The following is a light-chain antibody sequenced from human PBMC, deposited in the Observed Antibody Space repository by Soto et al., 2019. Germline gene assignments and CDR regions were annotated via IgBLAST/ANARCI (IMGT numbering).Light chain of an antibody. CDR3: QQYATSPLT. Sequence: EIVLTHFPGTLSWSPGERATLSWGASQSVSNNYLAWYQQKTGQAPRLLIFGASNRATGIPDRFSASGSGTEFTLTISRLETEDVAVYYCQQYATSPLTFGHGTKVDIK. CDR2: GAS. CDR1: QSVSNNY. J-gene: IGKJ1*01. V-gene: IGKV3-20*01.